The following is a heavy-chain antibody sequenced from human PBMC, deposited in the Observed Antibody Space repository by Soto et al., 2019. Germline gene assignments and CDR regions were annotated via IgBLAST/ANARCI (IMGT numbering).Heavy chain of an antibody. CDR2: TNSDGSDT. D-gene: IGHD6-13*01. J-gene: IGHJ4*02. CDR3: ARDQLYSSSWSDY. CDR1: GFTFSSYW. Sequence: GGSLRLSCAASGFTFSSYWMYWVRQAPGKGLVWVSRTNSDGSDTSYADSVKGRFTISRDNAKNTLYLQMNSLRAEDTAVYYCARDQLYSSSWSDYWGQGTLVTVSS. V-gene: IGHV3-74*01.